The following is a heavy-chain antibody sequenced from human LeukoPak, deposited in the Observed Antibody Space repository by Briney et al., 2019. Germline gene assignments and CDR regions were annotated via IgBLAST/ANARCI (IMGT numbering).Heavy chain of an antibody. V-gene: IGHV4-59*01. CDR2: ISSSGST. CDR1: GGSISTYF. CDR3: ARDWGSSWLYYFDY. Sequence: SETLSLTCTVSGGSISTYFWTWVRQPPGKGLEWIAYISSSGSTNYNPSLESRVTISVDTSKNQVSLKLNSVTAADTAVYYCARDWGSSWLYYFDYWGQGTLVTVSS. J-gene: IGHJ4*02. D-gene: IGHD6-13*01.